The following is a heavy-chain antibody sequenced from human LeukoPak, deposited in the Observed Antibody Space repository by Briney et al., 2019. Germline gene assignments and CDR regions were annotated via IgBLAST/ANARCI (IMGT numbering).Heavy chain of an antibody. J-gene: IGHJ4*02. CDR3: ALRPYDSSGYFVY. CDR2: ISGSGGST. V-gene: IGHV3-23*01. Sequence: RGSLRLSCAASGFTFSSYAMSWVRQAPGKGLEWVSAISGSGGSTYYADSVKGRFTISRDNSKNTLYLQMNSLRAEDTAVYYCALRPYDSSGYFVYWGQGTLVTVSS. D-gene: IGHD3-22*01. CDR1: GFTFSSYA.